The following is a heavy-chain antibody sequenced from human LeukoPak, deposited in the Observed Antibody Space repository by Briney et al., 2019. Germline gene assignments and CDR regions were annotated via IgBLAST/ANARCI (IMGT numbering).Heavy chain of an antibody. CDR1: GGSIKTNY. D-gene: IGHD6-13*01. Sequence: PSETLSLTCTVSGGSIKTNYWSWIRQPPGKGLEWIGYGYYRGSTNYNPSLKSRVTISVDTSKNQFSLKLSSVTAADTAVYYCARQYSSSWIRGGYGFDYWGQGTLVTVSS. CDR3: ARQYSSSWIRGGYGFDY. J-gene: IGHJ4*02. CDR2: GYYRGST. V-gene: IGHV4-59*01.